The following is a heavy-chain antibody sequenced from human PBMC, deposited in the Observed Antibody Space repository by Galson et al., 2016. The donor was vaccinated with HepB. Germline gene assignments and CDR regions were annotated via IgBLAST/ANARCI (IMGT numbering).Heavy chain of an antibody. CDR2: ISRSGDNT. J-gene: IGHJ4*02. Sequence: SLRLSCAASGFTFSSYAMTWVRQAPGKGLEWVSTISRSGDNTYYADSVKGRFTISRDNSKNTQSLQMNSLRAEDTAVYYCAKDLITIFGVVDWRYSWGQGTLVTVSS. V-gene: IGHV3-23*01. CDR1: GFTFSSYA. D-gene: IGHD3-3*01. CDR3: AKDLITIFGVVDWRYS.